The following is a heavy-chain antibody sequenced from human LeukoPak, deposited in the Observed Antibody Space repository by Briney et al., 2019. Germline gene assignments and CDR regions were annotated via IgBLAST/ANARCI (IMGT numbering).Heavy chain of an antibody. J-gene: IGHJ4*02. CDR3: ASDFWSGYYVGY. CDR1: GFTFSSYS. D-gene: IGHD3-3*01. CDR2: ISSSSSYI. Sequence: GGSLRLPCAASGFTFSSYSMNWVRQAPGKGLEWVSSISSSSSYIYYADSVKGRFTISRDNAKNSLYLQMNSLRAEDTAVYYCASDFWSGYYVGYWGQGTLVTVSS. V-gene: IGHV3-21*01.